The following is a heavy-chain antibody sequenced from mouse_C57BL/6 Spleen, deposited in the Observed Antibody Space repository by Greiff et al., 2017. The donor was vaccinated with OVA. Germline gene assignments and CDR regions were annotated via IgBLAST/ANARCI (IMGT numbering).Heavy chain of an antibody. D-gene: IGHD2-2*01. CDR2: IDPEDGDT. V-gene: IGHV14-1*01. CDR1: GFNIKDYY. J-gene: IGHJ4*01. Sequence: EVQLQQSGAELVRPGASVKLSCTASGFNIKDYYMHWVKQRPEQGLEWIGRIDPEDGDTEYAPKFQGKATMTADTSSNTAYLQLSSLTSEDTVVYYCTPDGRYGYDVGYWGQGTSVTVSS. CDR3: TPDGRYGYDVGY.